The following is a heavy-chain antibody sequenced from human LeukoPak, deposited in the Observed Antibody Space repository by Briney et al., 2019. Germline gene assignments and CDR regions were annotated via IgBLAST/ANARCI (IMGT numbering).Heavy chain of an antibody. CDR1: GFTFSSSA. CDR2: ISNNGGYT. J-gene: IGHJ6*02. D-gene: IGHD1-1*01. V-gene: IGHV3-23*01. Sequence: GSLRLSCAASGFTFSSSAMSWVRQAPGKGLEWVSAISNNGGYTYYADSVQGRFTISRDNSKSTLCLQMNSLRAEDTAVYYCARITSRYGMDVWGQGTTVTVSS. CDR3: ARITSRYGMDV.